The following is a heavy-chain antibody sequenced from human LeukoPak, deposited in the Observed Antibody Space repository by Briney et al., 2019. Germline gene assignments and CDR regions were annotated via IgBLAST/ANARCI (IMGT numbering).Heavy chain of an antibody. CDR3: ARTTTKVRGVIIDFDY. CDR2: IYYSGST. Sequence: PSETLFLTCTVSGGSISSYYWSWIRQPPGKGLEWIGYIYYSGSTNYNPSLKSRVTISIDTSKNQFSLKLSSVTAADTAVYYCARTTTKVRGVIIDFDYWGQGTLVTVSS. D-gene: IGHD3-10*01. CDR1: GGSISSYY. J-gene: IGHJ4*02. V-gene: IGHV4-59*01.